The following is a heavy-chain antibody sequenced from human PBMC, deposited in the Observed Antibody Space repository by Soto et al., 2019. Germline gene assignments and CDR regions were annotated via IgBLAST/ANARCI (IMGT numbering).Heavy chain of an antibody. Sequence: QVQLQESGPGLVKPSETLSLTCTVSGGSISSYYWSWIRQPPGKGLEWIGYIYYSGSTDYNPSLKGRFAMAVDTSTNQFSLKLSSVTAADTAVYYCARHELRCSGGSCFPVWSDWFDPWGQGTLVTVSS. CDR3: ARHELRCSGGSCFPVWSDWFDP. J-gene: IGHJ5*02. CDR2: IYYSGST. D-gene: IGHD2-15*01. CDR1: GGSISSYY. V-gene: IGHV4-59*08.